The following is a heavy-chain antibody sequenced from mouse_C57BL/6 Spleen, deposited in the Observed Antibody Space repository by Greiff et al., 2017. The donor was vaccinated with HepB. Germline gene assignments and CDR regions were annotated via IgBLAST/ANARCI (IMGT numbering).Heavy chain of an antibody. Sequence: QVQLQQPGAELVMPGASVKLSCKASGYTFTSYWMHWVKQRPGQGLEWIGEIDPSDSYTNYNQKFKGKSTLTVDKSSSTAYMQLSSLTSEDSAVYDCARGHSVYYSNWGYDMDDWGQGTTVTVSS. CDR2: IDPSDSYT. CDR1: GYTFTSYW. CDR3: ARGHSVYYSNWGYDMDD. D-gene: IGHD2-5*01. J-gene: IGHJ4*01. V-gene: IGHV1-69*01.